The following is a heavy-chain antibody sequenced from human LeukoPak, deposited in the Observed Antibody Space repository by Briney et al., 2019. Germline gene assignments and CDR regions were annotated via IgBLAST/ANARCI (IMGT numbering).Heavy chain of an antibody. CDR3: ARVNAPFWSGSMDV. CDR1: GFTFSSYE. CDR2: ISSSGSTI. V-gene: IGHV3-48*03. J-gene: IGHJ6*03. D-gene: IGHD3-3*01. Sequence: GGSLRLSCAASGFTFSSYEMNWVRQAPGKGLEWVSYISSSGSTIYYADSVKGRFTISRDNSKNTLYLQMNSLRAEDTAVYYCARVNAPFWSGSMDVWGKGTTVTVSS.